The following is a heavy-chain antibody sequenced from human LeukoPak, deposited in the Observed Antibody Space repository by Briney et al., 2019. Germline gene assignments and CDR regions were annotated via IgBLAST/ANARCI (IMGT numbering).Heavy chain of an antibody. Sequence: GGSLRLSCAASGFTFSSYAMSWVRQAPGKGLEWASAISGSGGSTYYADSVKGRFTISRDNSKNTLYLQMNCLRAEDTAVYYCAKGTHCGSGSYLFDYWGQGTLVTASS. CDR3: AKGTHCGSGSYLFDY. V-gene: IGHV3-23*01. CDR2: ISGSGGST. CDR1: GFTFSSYA. D-gene: IGHD3-10*01. J-gene: IGHJ4*02.